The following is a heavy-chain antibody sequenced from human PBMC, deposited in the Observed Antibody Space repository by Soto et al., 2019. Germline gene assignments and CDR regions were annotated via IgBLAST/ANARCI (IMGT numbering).Heavy chain of an antibody. CDR3: AKDPVYLEWVPGYYFDY. CDR2: ISYDGSNK. D-gene: IGHD3-3*01. J-gene: IGHJ4*02. CDR1: GFTFSSYG. Sequence: HPGGSLRLSCAASGFTFSSYGMHWVRQAPGKGLEWVAVISYDGSNKYYADSVKGRFTISRDNSKNTLYLQMNSLRAEDTAVYYCAKDPVYLEWVPGYYFDYWGQGTLVTVSS. V-gene: IGHV3-30*18.